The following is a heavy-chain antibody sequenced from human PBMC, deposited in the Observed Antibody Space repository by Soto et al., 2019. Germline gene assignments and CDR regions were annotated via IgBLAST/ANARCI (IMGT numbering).Heavy chain of an antibody. CDR1: GYTFPSYD. CDR2: MKPNSGNT. Sequence: ASVNVSCMASGYTFPSYDLKWVRQPTGQALEWMGWMKPNSGNTGYAQKFQGRVTMTRNTSISTAYMELSSLRSEDTAVYYCARGLGPKYYYDSSGYYFDYWGQGTLVTVSS. V-gene: IGHV1-8*01. J-gene: IGHJ4*02. CDR3: ARGLGPKYYYDSSGYYFDY. D-gene: IGHD3-22*01.